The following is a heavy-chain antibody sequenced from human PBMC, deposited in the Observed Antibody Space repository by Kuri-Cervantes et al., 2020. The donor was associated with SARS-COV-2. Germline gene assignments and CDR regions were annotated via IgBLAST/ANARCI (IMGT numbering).Heavy chain of an antibody. V-gene: IGHV4-34*01. CDR1: GDSISSTY. D-gene: IGHD3-22*01. CDR3: AGGYYYDSSGPVLRYYFDY. J-gene: IGHJ4*02. CDR2: INHSGST. Sequence: SQTLSLTCDVSGDSISSTYWSWIRQPPGKGLEWIGEINHSGSTNYNPSLKSRVTISVDTSKNQFSLKLSSVTAADTAVYYCAGGYYYDSSGPVLRYYFDYWGQGTLVTVSS.